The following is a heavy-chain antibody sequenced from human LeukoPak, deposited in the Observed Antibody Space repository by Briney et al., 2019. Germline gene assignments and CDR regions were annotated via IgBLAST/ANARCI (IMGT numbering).Heavy chain of an antibody. Sequence: GGSLRLSCAASGFTFSDYYMSWIRQAPGKGLEWVSYISSSGSTIYYADSVKGRFTISRDNAKNSLYLQMNSLRAEDTAVYSGXXXXGXXXGGRTGAFDIWGQGTMVTVSS. CDR2: ISSSGSTI. V-gene: IGHV3-11*01. CDR1: GFTFSDYY. D-gene: IGHD1-14*01. CDR3: XXXXGXXXGGRTGAFDI. J-gene: IGHJ3*02.